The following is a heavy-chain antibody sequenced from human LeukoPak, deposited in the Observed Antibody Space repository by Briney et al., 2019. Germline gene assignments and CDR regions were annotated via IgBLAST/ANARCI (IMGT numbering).Heavy chain of an antibody. CDR2: ISSSSSYI. V-gene: IGHV3-21*04. CDR1: GFTFSSYG. Sequence: GGSLRRSCAASGFTFSSYGMHWVRQAPGKGLEWVSSISSSSSYIYYADSVKGRFTISRDNAKNSLYLQMNSLTSEDTAIYYCVSLHGNNLRKGFDPWGQGTLVTVSS. D-gene: IGHD1-14*01. J-gene: IGHJ5*02. CDR3: VSLHGNNLRKGFDP.